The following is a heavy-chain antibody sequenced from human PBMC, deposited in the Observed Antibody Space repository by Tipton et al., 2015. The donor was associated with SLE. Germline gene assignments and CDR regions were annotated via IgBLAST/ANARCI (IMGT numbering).Heavy chain of an antibody. V-gene: IGHV4-34*01. J-gene: IGHJ3*02. CDR1: GGSFSGYY. Sequence: LRLSCAVYGGSFSGYYWSWIRQPPGKGLEWIGEINHSGSTNYNPSLKSRVTISVDTSKNQFSLKLSSVTAADTAVYYCAGRVTIFGVVNRGAFDIWGQGTMVTVSS. D-gene: IGHD3-3*01. CDR2: INHSGST. CDR3: AGRVTIFGVVNRGAFDI.